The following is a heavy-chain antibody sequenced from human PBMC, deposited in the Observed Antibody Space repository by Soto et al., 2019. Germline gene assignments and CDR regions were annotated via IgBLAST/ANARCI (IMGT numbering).Heavy chain of an antibody. V-gene: IGHV4-39*01. CDR2: IYYSGDT. Sequence: QLQESGPGLVKSSETLSLTCTVSGGSISSDSFYWAWIRQPPGKGLEWIGIIYYSGDTYYNPSLASRLTMSVDTSNQFSLTLRSVTAADTALYYCARNQPQRYCSGGTCRPAYGMDVWGQGTTVIVSS. CDR3: ARNQPQRYCSGGTCRPAYGMDV. CDR1: GGSISSDSFY. J-gene: IGHJ6*02. D-gene: IGHD2-15*01.